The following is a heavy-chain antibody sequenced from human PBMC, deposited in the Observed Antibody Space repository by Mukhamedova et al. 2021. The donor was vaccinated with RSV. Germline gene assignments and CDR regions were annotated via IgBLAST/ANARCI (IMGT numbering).Heavy chain of an antibody. CDR2: IIPDSGDT. CDR1: GYNFTDYY. V-gene: IGHV1-2*06. D-gene: IGHD6-19*01. CDR3: ARLPRAGLGY. Sequence: GYNFTDYYIHWVRQAPGQGLEWMGRIIPDSGDTIYAQKYQGRVTLTRDTSITTVYMELSRLRFDDTAVYYCARLPRAGLGYWGQGTL. J-gene: IGHJ4*02.